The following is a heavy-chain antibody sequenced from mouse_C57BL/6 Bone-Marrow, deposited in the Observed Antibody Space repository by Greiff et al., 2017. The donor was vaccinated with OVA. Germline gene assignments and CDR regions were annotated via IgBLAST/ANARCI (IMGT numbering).Heavy chain of an antibody. CDR3: ARHENYDYDWYFDV. V-gene: IGHV5-9*01. CDR1: GFTFSSYT. J-gene: IGHJ1*03. CDR2: ISGGGGNT. D-gene: IGHD2-4*01. Sequence: EVHLVESGGGLVKPGGSLKLSCAASGFTFSSYTMSWVRQTPEKRLEWVATISGGGGNTYYPDSVKGRSTISRDNAKNTLYLQMSSLRSEDTALYYCARHENYDYDWYFDVWGTGTTVTVSS.